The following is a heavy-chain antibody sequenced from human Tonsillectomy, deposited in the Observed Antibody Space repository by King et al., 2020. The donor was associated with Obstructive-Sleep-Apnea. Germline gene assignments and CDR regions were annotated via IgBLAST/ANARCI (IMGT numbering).Heavy chain of an antibody. CDR2: IIPIFGTA. Sequence: QLVQSGAEVKKPGSSVKVSCKASGGTFSSDAISWVRQAPGQGLEWMGGIIPIFGTANYAQKFQGRVTITADESTSTAYRELSSLRSEDTAVYYCCIAAPNYYFDYWGQGTLVTVSS. V-gene: IGHV1-69*01. CDR3: CIAAPNYYFDY. J-gene: IGHJ4*02. D-gene: IGHD6-13*01. CDR1: GGTFSSDA.